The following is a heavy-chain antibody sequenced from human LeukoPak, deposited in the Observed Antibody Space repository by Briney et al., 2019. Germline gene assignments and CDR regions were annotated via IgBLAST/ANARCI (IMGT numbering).Heavy chain of an antibody. Sequence: PGGSLRLSCAASGFTFSSYSMNWLRQAPGKGLEWVSSISSSSSYIYYADSVKGRFTISRDNAKNSLYLQMNSLRAGDTAVYYCARGDGGAAGYDYWGQGTLVTVSS. D-gene: IGHD1-26*01. J-gene: IGHJ4*02. CDR2: ISSSSSYI. CDR3: ARGDGGAAGYDY. CDR1: GFTFSSYS. V-gene: IGHV3-21*01.